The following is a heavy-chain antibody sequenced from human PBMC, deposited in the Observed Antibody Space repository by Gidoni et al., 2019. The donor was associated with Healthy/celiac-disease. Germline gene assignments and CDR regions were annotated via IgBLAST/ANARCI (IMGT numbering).Heavy chain of an antibody. V-gene: IGHV3-48*01. CDR1: GFTFRSYS. Sequence: EVQLVECGGGLVQPGGSLRLSCAASGFTFRSYSMNWVRKAPGKGLEWGSYSSSSSSTIYYADSVKGRFTISRDNAKNSLYLQMYSLRAEDTAVYYCASAPTPKDPVGWFDPWGQGTLVTVSS. J-gene: IGHJ5*02. CDR3: ASAPTPKDPVGWFDP. CDR2: SSSSSSTI.